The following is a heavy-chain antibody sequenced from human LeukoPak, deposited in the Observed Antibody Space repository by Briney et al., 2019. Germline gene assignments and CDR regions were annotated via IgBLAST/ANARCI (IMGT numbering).Heavy chain of an antibody. CDR2: IYYSGST. CDR1: GGSVSSGSYY. Sequence: PSETLSLTCTVSGGSVSSGSYYWSWIRQPPGKGLEWIGYIYYSGSTNYNPSLKSRVTISVDTSKNQFSLKLSSVTAADTAVYYCARESLAGEYFQHWGQGTLVTVSS. CDR3: ARESLAGEYFQH. J-gene: IGHJ1*01. V-gene: IGHV4-61*01.